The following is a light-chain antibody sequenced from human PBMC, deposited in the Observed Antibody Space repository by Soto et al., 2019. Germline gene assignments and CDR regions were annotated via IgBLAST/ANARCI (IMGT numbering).Light chain of an antibody. CDR2: GTS. V-gene: IGKV3-15*01. Sequence: EIVMTQSPATLSVSPGERVTLSCRASQSISSNLAWYQQKPCQAPSLLMYGTSTRATGIPARFSGSGSGTEFTLTISSPESEDFAVYYCQQYYTWFSVTFGQGTRLEIK. CDR3: QQYYTWFSVT. CDR1: QSISSN. J-gene: IGKJ5*01.